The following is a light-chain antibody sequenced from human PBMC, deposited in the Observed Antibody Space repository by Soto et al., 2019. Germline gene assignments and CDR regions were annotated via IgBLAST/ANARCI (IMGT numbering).Light chain of an antibody. J-gene: IGKJ5*01. CDR3: QQYHNWPPIT. CDR1: QSVSSH. Sequence: EIVMTQSPDTCFGSLGQGATLFCXXSQSVSSHLAWYQHKPGQAPRLLIYGASTRASGIPARFSGSGSETDFTLTISSLQSEDSAVYYCQQYHNWPPITFGQGTRLEI. V-gene: IGKV3-15*01. CDR2: GAS.